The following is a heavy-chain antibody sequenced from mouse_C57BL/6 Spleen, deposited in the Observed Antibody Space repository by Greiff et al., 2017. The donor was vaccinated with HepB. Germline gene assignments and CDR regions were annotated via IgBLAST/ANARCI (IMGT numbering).Heavy chain of an antibody. CDR2: IYPGSGNT. D-gene: IGHD1-1*01. Sequence: VKLQESGPELVKPGASVKISCKASGYSFTSYYIPWVKQRPGQGLEWIGWIYPGSGNTKYNEKFKGKATLTADTSSSTAYMQLSSLTSEDSAVYYCARNYGSSYGSIAYWGQGTLVTVSA. V-gene: IGHV1-66*01. CDR3: ARNYGSSYGSIAY. J-gene: IGHJ3*01. CDR1: GYSFTSYY.